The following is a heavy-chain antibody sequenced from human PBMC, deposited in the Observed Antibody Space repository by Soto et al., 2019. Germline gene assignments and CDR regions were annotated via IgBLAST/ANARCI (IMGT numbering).Heavy chain of an antibody. Sequence: GASVKVSCKASGFTFTSSAMQWVRQARGQRLEWIGWIVVGSGNTNYAQKFQERVPITRDMSTSTAYMELSSLRSEDTAVYYCAAGSDVDTAMVSYYYYYYGMDVWGQGTTVTVSS. CDR3: AAGSDVDTAMVSYYYYYYGMDV. J-gene: IGHJ6*02. D-gene: IGHD5-18*01. CDR2: IVVGSGNT. CDR1: GFTFTSSA. V-gene: IGHV1-58*02.